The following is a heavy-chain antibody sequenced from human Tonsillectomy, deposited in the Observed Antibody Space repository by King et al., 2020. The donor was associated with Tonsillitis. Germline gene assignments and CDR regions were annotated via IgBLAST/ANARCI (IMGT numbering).Heavy chain of an antibody. CDR1: GFPFRSYA. J-gene: IGHJ4*02. D-gene: IGHD6-19*01. V-gene: IGHV3-23*04. CDR3: AKKLSSGWYGYYFDY. Sequence: VQLVESGGGLVQPGGSLKLSCAASGFPFRSYALTWFPQPPGKGLEWFPPIMVGGGGTYYADSVKGRFTISRDNSKNTLYLQMKSLRAEDTAVYYCAKKLSSGWYGYYFDYWGQGTLVTVSS. CDR2: IMVGGGGT.